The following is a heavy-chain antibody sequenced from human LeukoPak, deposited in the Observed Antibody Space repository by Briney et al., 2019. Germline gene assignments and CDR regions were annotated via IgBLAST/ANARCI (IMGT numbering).Heavy chain of an antibody. CDR3: ARRVGQWLARWDY. D-gene: IGHD6-19*01. J-gene: IGHJ4*02. CDR1: GGSISSSSYY. Sequence: SETLSLTCTVSGGSISSSSYYWGWIRQPPGKGLEWIGSIYYGGSTYYNPSLKSRVTISVDTSKNQLSLKLSSVTAADTAVYYCARRVGQWLARWDYWGQGTLVTVSS. CDR2: IYYGGST. V-gene: IGHV4-39*01.